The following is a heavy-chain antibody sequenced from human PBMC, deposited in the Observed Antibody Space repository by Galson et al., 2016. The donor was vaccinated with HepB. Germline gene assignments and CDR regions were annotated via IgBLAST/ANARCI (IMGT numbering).Heavy chain of an antibody. CDR3: AREREGAAGYCYYGMDV. CDR2: IIPIYGTT. D-gene: IGHD1-26*01. Sequence: SVKVSCKASGGTFGTYAISWVRQAPGQGLDWMGGIIPIYGTTHYAQKFQGRVTMTADESTNTAYMELSSLRSEDTAVYYCAREREGAAGYCYYGMDVWGQGTPVTVSS. CDR1: GGTFGTYA. J-gene: IGHJ6*02. V-gene: IGHV1-69*13.